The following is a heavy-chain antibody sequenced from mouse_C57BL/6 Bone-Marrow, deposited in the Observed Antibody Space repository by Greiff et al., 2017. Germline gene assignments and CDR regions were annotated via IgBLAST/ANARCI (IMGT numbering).Heavy chain of an antibody. CDR1: GYTFTSYW. J-gene: IGHJ1*03. CDR3: AKPYYSNCRYIDV. CDR2: IYPCSGST. Sequence: QVQLQQPGAELVKPGASVKMSCKASGYTFTSYWITWVKQRPGQGLEWIGDIYPCSGSTHYNEKFKSKATLTVDTSSSTAYMQLSSLTSEDSAVYDGAKPYYSNCRYIDVWGTGTTVTVSS. D-gene: IGHD2-5*01. V-gene: IGHV1-55*01.